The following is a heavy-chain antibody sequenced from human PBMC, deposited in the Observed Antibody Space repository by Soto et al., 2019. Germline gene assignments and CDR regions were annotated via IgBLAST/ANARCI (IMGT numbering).Heavy chain of an antibody. CDR2: IYFSGST. Sequence: QVQLQESGPGLVKPSETLSLTCTVSGVSISNYYWSWIRQPPGKGLVWIGYIYFSGSTNDNPSLKIRGTLSVDTSKHQFSLKRSSVTAADTAVYYGARRYGGAVDYWGQGTLVTVSS. J-gene: IGHJ4*02. CDR1: GVSISNYY. CDR3: ARRYGGAVDY. V-gene: IGHV4-59*08. D-gene: IGHD3-10*01.